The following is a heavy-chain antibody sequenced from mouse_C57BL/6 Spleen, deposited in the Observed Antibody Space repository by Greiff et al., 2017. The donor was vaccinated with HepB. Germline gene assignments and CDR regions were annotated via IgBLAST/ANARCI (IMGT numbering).Heavy chain of an antibody. CDR1: GYTFTSYW. J-gene: IGHJ3*01. D-gene: IGHD2-4*01. CDR2: IHPNSGST. CDR3: ARWDYDVLAY. V-gene: IGHV1-64*01. Sequence: QVQLQQPGAELVKPGASVKLSCKASGYTFTSYWMHWVKQRPGQGLEWIGMIHPNSGSTNYNEKFKSKATLTVDKSSSTAYMQRSSLTSEDSAVYYCARWDYDVLAYWGQGTLVTVSA.